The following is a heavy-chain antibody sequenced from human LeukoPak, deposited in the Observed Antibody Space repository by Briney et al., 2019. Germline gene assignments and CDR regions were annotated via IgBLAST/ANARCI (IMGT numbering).Heavy chain of an antibody. V-gene: IGHV3-30*04. CDR2: ISYDGSKT. CDR3: ARDRKYAVTIYQYIDV. D-gene: IGHD4-17*01. J-gene: IGHJ6*03. Sequence: GRSMTLSCPAATFIISSYTIHWVRQPAGKGMEWVAVISYDGSKTYYADSVKGRFTISRDNSKNTLFLQMNSLRPEDTAVNYCARDRKYAVTIYQYIDVWGKGTTVTVSS. CDR1: TFIISSYT.